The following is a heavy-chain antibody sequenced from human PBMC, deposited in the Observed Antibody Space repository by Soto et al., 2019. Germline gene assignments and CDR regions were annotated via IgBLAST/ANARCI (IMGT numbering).Heavy chain of an antibody. CDR3: ARVNYYDSSGYPQAYYFDY. V-gene: IGHV1-18*01. CDR2: ISAYNGNT. Sequence: QVQLVQSGAEVKKPGASVKVSCKASGYTFTSYGIGWVRQAPGQGLEWMGWISAYNGNTNYAQKLQGRVTMTTDTSTSTAYMELRSLRSDDTAVYYCARVNYYDSSGYPQAYYFDYWGQGTLVTVSS. D-gene: IGHD3-22*01. J-gene: IGHJ4*02. CDR1: GYTFTSYG.